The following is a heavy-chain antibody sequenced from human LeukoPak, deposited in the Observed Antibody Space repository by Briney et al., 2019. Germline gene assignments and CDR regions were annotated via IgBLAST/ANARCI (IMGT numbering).Heavy chain of an antibody. Sequence: SETLSLTCAVYGGSFSGYYWRWIRQSPGKGLEWFGEINDSGSTNYDPSLKSRVTISVDTSKNQISLKLTSVTAADTAVYYCARVAGDPIYYYYYMDVWGKGTTVTVSS. J-gene: IGHJ6*03. D-gene: IGHD7-27*01. CDR3: ARVAGDPIYYYYYMDV. V-gene: IGHV4-34*01. CDR1: GGSFSGYY. CDR2: INDSGST.